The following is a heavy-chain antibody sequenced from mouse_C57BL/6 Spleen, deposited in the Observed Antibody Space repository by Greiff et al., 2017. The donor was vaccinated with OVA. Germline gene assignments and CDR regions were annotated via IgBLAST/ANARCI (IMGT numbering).Heavy chain of an antibody. CDR3: ARSREIGDSSGYRG. Sequence: VQLQQSGAELVKPGASVKLSCKASGYTFTSYWMHWVKQRPGQGLEWIGMIHPNSGSTNYNEKFKSKATLTVDKSSSTAYMQLSSLTSEDSAVYYCARSREIGDSSGYRGWGQGTTLTVSA. CDR2: IHPNSGST. V-gene: IGHV1-64*01. J-gene: IGHJ2*01. D-gene: IGHD3-2*02. CDR1: GYTFTSYW.